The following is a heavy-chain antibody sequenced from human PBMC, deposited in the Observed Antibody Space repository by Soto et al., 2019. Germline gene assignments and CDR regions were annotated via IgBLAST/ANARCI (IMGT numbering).Heavy chain of an antibody. D-gene: IGHD3-10*01. Sequence: QVHLEESGPGLVRPSGNLSLTCTVSGVPISSYDWWTWVRQTPGKGMEWIGEIYHNGRTNYNPSLKSRVSLSIDKSKNQFSLNLQSLTAADTAVYYGARGTLIGSSTRNWVDPWCQGAQVTVSS. J-gene: IGHJ5*02. CDR2: IYHNGRT. V-gene: IGHV4-4*02. CDR3: ARGTLIGSSTRNWVDP. CDR1: GVPISSYDW.